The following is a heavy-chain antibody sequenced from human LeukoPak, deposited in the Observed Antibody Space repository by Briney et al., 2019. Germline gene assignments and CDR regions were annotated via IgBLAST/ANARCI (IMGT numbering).Heavy chain of an antibody. CDR2: FYSSGST. CDR1: GGSISSSSYY. D-gene: IGHD3-22*01. J-gene: IGHJ4*02. Sequence: SETLSLTCTVSGGSISSSSYYWGWIRQPPGKGLERIGGFYSSGSTYHNPSLKSRVTISVDTSKNQFSLKLRSVTAADTAVYYCARYYYDSSGYYPGYWGQGTLVTVPS. V-gene: IGHV4-39*01. CDR3: ARYYYDSSGYYPGY.